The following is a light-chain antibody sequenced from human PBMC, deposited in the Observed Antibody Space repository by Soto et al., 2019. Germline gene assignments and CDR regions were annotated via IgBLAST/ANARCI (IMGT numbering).Light chain of an antibody. CDR2: PAS. V-gene: IGKV3-20*01. CDR3: QQYNSWLWT. J-gene: IGKJ1*01. Sequence: EIVLTQSPGTLSLSPGDRATLSCKASQSVADNYLAWYQQTTGQAPRLLNYPASPRAIVIPDMFSGSGSGTDFTLTITRLEPEDFALNYYQQYNSWLWTFSQGTNVDIK. CDR1: QSVADNY.